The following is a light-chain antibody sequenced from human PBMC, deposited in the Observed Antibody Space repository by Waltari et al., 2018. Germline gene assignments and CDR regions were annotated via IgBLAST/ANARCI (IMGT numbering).Light chain of an antibody. CDR2: GAS. Sequence: EIVFTQSPGILSLSPGERATLSCRASQSVSSSYLAWYQQKPGQAPRLLIYGASSRATGIPDRFSGSGSGTDFTLTISRLEPEDFAVYYCQQYGSSPLLTFGGGTKVEIK. V-gene: IGKV3-20*01. CDR3: QQYGSSPLLT. CDR1: QSVSSSY. J-gene: IGKJ4*01.